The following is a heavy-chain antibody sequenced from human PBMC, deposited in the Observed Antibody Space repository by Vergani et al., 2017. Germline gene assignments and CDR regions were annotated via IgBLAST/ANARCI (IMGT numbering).Heavy chain of an antibody. V-gene: IGHV3-7*01. D-gene: IGHD5/OR15-5a*01. Sequence: EVQLVESGGGLVQPGGSLRLSCAASGFTFSSYWMSWVRQAPGKGLEWVANIKQDGSEKYYVDSVKGRFTISRDNAKNSLYLQMNSLRAEDTAVYYCASAVTSTTRYYYHYYYMDVWGKGTTVTVSS. J-gene: IGHJ6*03. CDR2: IKQDGSEK. CDR3: ASAVTSTTRYYYHYYYMDV. CDR1: GFTFSSYW.